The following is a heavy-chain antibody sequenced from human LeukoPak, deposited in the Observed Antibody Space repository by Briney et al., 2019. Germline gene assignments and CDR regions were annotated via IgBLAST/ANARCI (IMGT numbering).Heavy chain of an antibody. V-gene: IGHV4-34*01. Sequence: KPGGSLRLSCAASGFTFSSYGMHWIRQPPGKGLEWIGEINHSGSTNYNPSLKSRVTISVDTSKNQFSLKLSSVTAADTAVYYCARGSGSGYFRPHDYWGQGTLVTVSS. CDR3: ARGSGSGYFRPHDY. J-gene: IGHJ4*02. CDR2: INHSGST. D-gene: IGHD3-22*01. CDR1: GFTFSSYG.